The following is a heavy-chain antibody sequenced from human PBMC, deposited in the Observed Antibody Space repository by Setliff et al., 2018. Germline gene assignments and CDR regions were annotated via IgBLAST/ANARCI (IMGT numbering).Heavy chain of an antibody. D-gene: IGHD1-26*01. Sequence: SETLSLTCAVSGYSISSGYYWGWIRQPPGKGLEWIGSIYHSGSTYYNPSLKSRVTISVDTSKNQFSLKLSSVTAADTAAYYCARDNTIVGATDYWGQGALVTVSS. J-gene: IGHJ4*02. V-gene: IGHV4-38-2*02. CDR2: IYHSGST. CDR3: ARDNTIVGATDY. CDR1: GYSISSGYY.